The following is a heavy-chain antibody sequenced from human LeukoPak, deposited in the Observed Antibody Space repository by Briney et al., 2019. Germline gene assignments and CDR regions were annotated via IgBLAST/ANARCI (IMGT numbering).Heavy chain of an antibody. D-gene: IGHD3-10*01. CDR2: IYYSGST. V-gene: IGHV4-61*08. J-gene: IGHJ5*02. Sequence: SETLSLTCTVSGDSISSGGDYWRWVRQHPGKGLEWIGYIYYSGSTYSNPSLKSRITISVDTSKNQFSLKLSSVTAADTAVYYCARGGLWFGELSWFDPWGQGTLVTVSS. CDR1: GDSISSGGDY. CDR3: ARGGLWFGELSWFDP.